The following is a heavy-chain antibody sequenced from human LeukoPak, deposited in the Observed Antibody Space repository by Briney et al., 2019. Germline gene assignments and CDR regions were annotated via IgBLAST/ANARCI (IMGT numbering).Heavy chain of an antibody. CDR2: GYYSVST. CDR1: GGSISSSTYY. V-gene: IGHV4-39*01. CDR3: ARHRSVAGQDYFDY. Sequence: PSGSLSLTCTVPGGSISSSTYYWGWIRQPPGKGLEWLGSGYYSVSTYYNPSLKSGVTISVDTSKNQFSLKLSSVTAADTAVYYCARHRSVAGQDYFDYWGQGPLVTVSS. J-gene: IGHJ4*02. D-gene: IGHD6-19*01.